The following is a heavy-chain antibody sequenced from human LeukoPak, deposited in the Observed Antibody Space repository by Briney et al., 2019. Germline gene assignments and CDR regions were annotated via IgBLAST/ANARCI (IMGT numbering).Heavy chain of an antibody. CDR1: GYTFTSYG. CDR2: ISAYNGNT. V-gene: IGHV1-18*01. Sequence: ASVKVSCKASGYTFTSYGISWVRQAPGQGLEWIGWISAYNGNTNYAQKLQGRVTITTDTSTSTAYMELRSLRSDDTAVYYCARDYVGATDFDYWGQGTLVTVSS. D-gene: IGHD1-26*01. CDR3: ARDYVGATDFDY. J-gene: IGHJ4*02.